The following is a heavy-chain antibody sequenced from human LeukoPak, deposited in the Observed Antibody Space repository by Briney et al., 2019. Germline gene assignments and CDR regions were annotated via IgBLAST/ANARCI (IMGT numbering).Heavy chain of an antibody. Sequence: GSLRLSCAASGFTFSSCAMRWVRQAPVKGLEWVSGIGGSGDNTHYADSVKGRFTSSRDNSKNTLYVQVNSLGTEDTAAYYCAKGSYYDSSGSFYFDYWGQGTLVTVSS. D-gene: IGHD3-22*01. V-gene: IGHV3-23*01. CDR2: IGGSGDNT. CDR1: GFTFSSCA. J-gene: IGHJ4*02. CDR3: AKGSYYDSSGSFYFDY.